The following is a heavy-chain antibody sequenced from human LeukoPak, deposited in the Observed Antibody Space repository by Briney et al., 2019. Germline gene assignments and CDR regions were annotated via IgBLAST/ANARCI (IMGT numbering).Heavy chain of an antibody. Sequence: SETLSLTCTVSGGSISSSSYYWGWIRQPPGKGLEWIGSIYYSGSTYYNPSLKSRATISVDTSKNQFSLKLSSVTAADTAVYYCASRPEYCSGNSCYSYGMDVWGQGTTVTVSS. D-gene: IGHD2-15*01. CDR1: GGSISSSSYY. V-gene: IGHV4-39*01. CDR3: ASRPEYCSGNSCYSYGMDV. J-gene: IGHJ6*02. CDR2: IYYSGST.